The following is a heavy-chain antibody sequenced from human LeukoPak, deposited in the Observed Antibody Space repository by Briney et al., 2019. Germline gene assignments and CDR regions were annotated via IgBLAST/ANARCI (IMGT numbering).Heavy chain of an antibody. V-gene: IGHV4-59*08. Sequence: SETLSLTCTVSGGSISSYYWSWIRQPPGKGLEWIGYIYYSGSTNYNPSLKSRVTISVDTSKNQFSLKLSSVTAADTAVYYCAATYYYDRSGYYYFDYWGQGTLVTVSS. CDR1: GGSISSYY. CDR2: IYYSGST. J-gene: IGHJ4*02. D-gene: IGHD3-22*01. CDR3: AATYYYDRSGYYYFDY.